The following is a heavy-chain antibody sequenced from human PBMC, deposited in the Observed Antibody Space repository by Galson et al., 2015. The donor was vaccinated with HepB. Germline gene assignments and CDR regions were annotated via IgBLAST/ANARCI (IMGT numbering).Heavy chain of an antibody. D-gene: IGHD3-22*01. CDR1: GFTFSSYG. J-gene: IGHJ3*02. CDR2: IRYDGSNK. Sequence: SLRLSCAASGFTFSSYGMRWVRQAPGKGLEWVAFIRYDGSNKYYADSVKGRFTISRDNSKNTLYLQMNSLRAEDTAVYYCAKDYYSSTFDAFDIWGQGTMVTVSS. V-gene: IGHV3-30*02. CDR3: AKDYYSSTFDAFDI.